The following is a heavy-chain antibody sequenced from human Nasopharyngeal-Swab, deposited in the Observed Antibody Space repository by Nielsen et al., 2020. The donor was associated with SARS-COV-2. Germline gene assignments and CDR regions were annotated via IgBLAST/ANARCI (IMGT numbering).Heavy chain of an antibody. V-gene: IGHV4-39*01. CDR2: IYHSGST. Sequence: GSLRLSCTVSGGSISSSSYYWGWIRQPSGKGLEWIGSIYHSGSTYYNPSLKSRVTISVDTSKNQFSLKLSSVTAADTAVYYCARQSVVVPAALANWFDPWGQGTLVTVSS. J-gene: IGHJ5*02. D-gene: IGHD2-2*01. CDR1: GGSISSSSYY. CDR3: ARQSVVVPAALANWFDP.